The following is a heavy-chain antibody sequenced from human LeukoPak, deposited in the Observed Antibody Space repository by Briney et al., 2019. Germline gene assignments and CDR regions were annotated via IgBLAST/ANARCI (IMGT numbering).Heavy chain of an antibody. D-gene: IGHD2-8*01. CDR2: ISGSGDIT. CDR3: AKDFVLTSGSRGYFDF. V-gene: IGHV3-23*01. Sequence: TGGSLRLSCAASGLTFSSYWMSWVRQAPGKGLEWVSVISGSGDITYYADSVKGRFTISRDNSKNTLYLHMNSLRTEDTAVYYCAKDFVLTSGSRGYFDFWGQGTLVTVSS. CDR1: GLTFSSYW. J-gene: IGHJ4*02.